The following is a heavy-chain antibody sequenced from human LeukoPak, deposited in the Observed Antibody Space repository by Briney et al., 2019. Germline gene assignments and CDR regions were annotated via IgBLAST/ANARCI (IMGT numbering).Heavy chain of an antibody. V-gene: IGHV4-30-4*08. Sequence: SETLFLTCTVSGGSISSGDYYWSWIRQPPGKGLEWIGYIYYSGSTYYNPSLKSRVTISVDRSKNQFSLKLSSVTAADTAVYYCARFWSGPLGIWGKGTMVTVSS. CDR1: GGSISSGDYY. CDR3: ARFWSGPLGI. D-gene: IGHD3-3*01. J-gene: IGHJ3*02. CDR2: IYYSGST.